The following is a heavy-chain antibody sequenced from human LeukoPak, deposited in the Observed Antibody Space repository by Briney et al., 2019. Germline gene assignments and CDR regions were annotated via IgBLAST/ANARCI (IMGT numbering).Heavy chain of an antibody. CDR1: GFIFSASA. CDR2: IRSKVNSYAT. D-gene: IGHD6-6*01. J-gene: IGHJ6*03. CDR3: SRWGESIAYYYMDV. V-gene: IGHV3-73*01. Sequence: GGSLRLSCAASGFIFSASAVHWVRQAPGKGLEWVGRIRSKVNSYATAYAASVKGRFTISRDDSKDTAYLQMNSLKTEDTAVYYCSRWGESIAYYYMDVWGKGTTVTVSS.